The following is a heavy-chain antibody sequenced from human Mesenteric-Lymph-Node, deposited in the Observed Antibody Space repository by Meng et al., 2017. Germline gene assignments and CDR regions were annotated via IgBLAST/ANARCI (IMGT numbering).Heavy chain of an antibody. J-gene: IGHJ6*02. Sequence: GESLKISWEGAGFTFSHNGIHWVRQAPGKGLEWVAVIYYDGNNKYYADSVKGRFTISRDNSKNTAYLQMHSLRAEDTAVYYCAREGYWNGKPNDDHGMDVWGQGTTVTVSS. CDR3: AREGYWNGKPNDDHGMDV. CDR2: IYYDGNNK. CDR1: GFTFSHNG. D-gene: IGHD1-1*01. V-gene: IGHV3-33*01.